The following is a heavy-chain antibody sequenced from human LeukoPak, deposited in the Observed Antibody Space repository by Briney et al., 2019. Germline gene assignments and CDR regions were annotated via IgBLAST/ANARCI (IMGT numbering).Heavy chain of an antibody. CDR3: ASLGPNYYFDY. J-gene: IGHJ4*02. V-gene: IGHV3-11*01. CDR2: ISSSGSTI. CDR1: GFTFSDYY. Sequence: GGSLRLSCAASGFTFSDYYMGWIRQAPGKGLEWVSYISSSGSTIYYADSVKGRFTISRDNAKNSLYLQMNSLRAEDTAVYYCASLGPNYYFDYWGQGTLVTVSS.